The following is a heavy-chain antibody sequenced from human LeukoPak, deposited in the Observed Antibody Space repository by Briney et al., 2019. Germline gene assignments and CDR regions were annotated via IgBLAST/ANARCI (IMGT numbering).Heavy chain of an antibody. Sequence: PSQTLSLTCTVSGGSISSGDYYWSWIRQPPGKGLEWIVYIYYSGSTYYNPSLKSRVTISVDTSKNQFSLKLSSVTAADTAVYYCARVGTIFGVVTSFDPWGQGTLVTVSS. V-gene: IGHV4-30-4*08. J-gene: IGHJ5*02. D-gene: IGHD3-3*01. CDR2: IYYSGST. CDR1: GGSISSGDYY. CDR3: ARVGTIFGVVTSFDP.